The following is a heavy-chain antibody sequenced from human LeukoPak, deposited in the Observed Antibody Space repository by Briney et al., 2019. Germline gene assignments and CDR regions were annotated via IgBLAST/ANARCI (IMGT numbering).Heavy chain of an antibody. CDR2: INPNTGGT. CDR3: ARVYDSSGYHDAFDI. Sequence: ASVKVSCKASGYTFTDYYIHWVRQAPGQGLEWMGNINPNTGGTNYPQKFRGRVTMTRNTSITTAYMDLSRLTSDDTAVYYCARVYDSSGYHDAFDIWGQGTMVTVSS. J-gene: IGHJ3*02. V-gene: IGHV1-2*02. CDR1: GYTFTDYY. D-gene: IGHD3-22*01.